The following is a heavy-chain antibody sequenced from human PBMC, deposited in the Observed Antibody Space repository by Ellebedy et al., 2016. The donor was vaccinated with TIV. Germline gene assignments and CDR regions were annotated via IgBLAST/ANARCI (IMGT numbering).Heavy chain of an antibody. J-gene: IGHJ6*02. Sequence: GGSLRLSXAASGFTFDDYGMSWVRQAPGKGLEWVSGINWNGGSTGYADSVKGRFTISRDNAKNSLYLQMNSLRAEDTAVYYWARDPNSGRGWGGGRGNYYYYGMDVWGQGTTVTVSS. CDR2: INWNGGST. D-gene: IGHD6-13*01. CDR1: GFTFDDYG. V-gene: IGHV3-20*03. CDR3: ARDPNSGRGWGGGRGNYYYYGMDV.